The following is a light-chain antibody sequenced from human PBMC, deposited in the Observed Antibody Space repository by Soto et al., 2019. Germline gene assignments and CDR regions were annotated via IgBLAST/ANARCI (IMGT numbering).Light chain of an antibody. V-gene: IGKV3-11*01. CDR2: DAS. CDR3: QQRSNWPPIT. CDR1: QSISSY. J-gene: IGKJ5*01. Sequence: EIVSTQSPPTLPLSPPHTATLSCPASQSISSYLAWYQQKPGQAPRLLIYDASNRATGIPARFSGSGSGTDFTLTISSLEPEDCAVYYCQQRSNWPPITFGQGTRLEIK.